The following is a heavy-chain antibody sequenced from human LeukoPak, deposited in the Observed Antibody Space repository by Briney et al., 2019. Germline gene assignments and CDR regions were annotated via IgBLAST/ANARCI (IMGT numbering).Heavy chain of an antibody. V-gene: IGHV4-30-2*01. D-gene: IGHD6-19*01. CDR3: ARERGWYRSYYYYYMDV. CDR2: IYHSGST. J-gene: IGHJ6*03. CDR1: GGSISSGGYY. Sequence: RPSETLSLTCTVSGGSISSGGYYWSWIRQPPGKGLEWIGYIYHSGSTYYNPSLKSRVTISVDRSKNQFSLKLTSVTAADTALYYCARERGWYRSYYYYYMDVWGKGTTVTVSS.